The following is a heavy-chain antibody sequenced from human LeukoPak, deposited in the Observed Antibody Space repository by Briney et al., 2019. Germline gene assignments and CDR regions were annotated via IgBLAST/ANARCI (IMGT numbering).Heavy chain of an antibody. D-gene: IGHD3-22*01. Sequence: SETLSLTCAVYGGSFSGYYWSWIRQPPGKGLEWIGEINHSGSTNYNPSLKSRVTISVDTSKNQFSLKLSSVTAADTAVYYCARGPYYYDGSGYYRGYWGQGTLVTVSS. CDR3: ARGPYYYDGSGYYRGY. J-gene: IGHJ4*02. CDR2: INHSGST. V-gene: IGHV4-34*01. CDR1: GGSFSGYY.